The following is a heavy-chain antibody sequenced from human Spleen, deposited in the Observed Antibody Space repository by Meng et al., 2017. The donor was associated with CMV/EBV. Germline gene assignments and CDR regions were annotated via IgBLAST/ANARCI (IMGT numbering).Heavy chain of an antibody. CDR2: ISPYNGNA. D-gene: IGHD3-3*01. J-gene: IGHJ5*02. Sequence: TYSISWVRQAPGQGLEWVGWISPYNGNAEYAQSLKGRLTMTTDTSISTAYMELSRLRSDDTAVYYCAKDRAPVLRFLERPKTNWFDPWGQGTLVTVSS. CDR1: TYS. V-gene: IGHV1-18*01. CDR3: AKDRAPVLRFLERPKTNWFDP.